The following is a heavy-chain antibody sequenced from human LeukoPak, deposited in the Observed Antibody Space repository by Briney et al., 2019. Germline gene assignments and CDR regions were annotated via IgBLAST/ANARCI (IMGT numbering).Heavy chain of an antibody. CDR2: MSDSGDST. D-gene: IGHD3-22*01. Sequence: GGSLRLSCAASGFTFSSYAISWVRQAPGKGLEWVSGMSDSGDSTSYPDSVKGRFTISRDNSKNTLYLQMNSLRAEDTAVYYCAKADYSDFSGYWKYWGQGTLVTVSS. V-gene: IGHV3-23*01. CDR1: GFTFSSYA. J-gene: IGHJ4*02. CDR3: AKADYSDFSGYWKY.